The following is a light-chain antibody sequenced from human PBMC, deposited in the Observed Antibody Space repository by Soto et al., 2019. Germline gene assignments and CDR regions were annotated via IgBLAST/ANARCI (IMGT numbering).Light chain of an antibody. J-gene: IGKJ4*01. CDR2: GAS. V-gene: IGKV3-20*01. CDR1: QRVSSSY. Sequence: EIVFTQSPGTLSLSPGERPTLSCRASQRVSSSYLAWYQQTPGQAPRLLIYGASSRATGIPDRFSGSGSGTDFTLTISRLEPEDFAVYYCQQYGTSPLTFGGGTKV. CDR3: QQYGTSPLT.